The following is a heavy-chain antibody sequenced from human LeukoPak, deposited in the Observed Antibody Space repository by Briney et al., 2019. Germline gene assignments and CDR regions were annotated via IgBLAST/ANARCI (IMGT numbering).Heavy chain of an antibody. CDR1: GGSFSGYY. CDR2: INHSGST. J-gene: IGHJ6*03. V-gene: IGHV4-34*01. CDR3: AGVVPAAIDYYYYMDV. Sequence: SETLSLTCAVYGGSFSGYYWSWIRHPPGKGLEWIGEINHSGSTNYNPSLKSRVTISVDTSKNQFSLKLSSVTAADTAVYYCAGVVPAAIDYYYYMDVWGKGTTVTVSS. D-gene: IGHD2-2*02.